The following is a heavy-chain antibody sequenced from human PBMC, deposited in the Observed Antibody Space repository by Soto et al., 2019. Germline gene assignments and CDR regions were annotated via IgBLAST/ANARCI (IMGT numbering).Heavy chain of an antibody. D-gene: IGHD6-19*01. CDR1: GFSLANYP. CDR2: SSPRGDTI. Sequence: GGSLRLSXVASGFSLANYPMNWVRQTPGKGLEWISYSSPRGDTIYYADSVEGRFTISRDNARNSLSLHMGSLRDEDSALYYCAKGPHTNVGWPYYFESWGQGVPVTVS. J-gene: IGHJ4*02. V-gene: IGHV3-48*02. CDR3: AKGPHTNVGWPYYFES.